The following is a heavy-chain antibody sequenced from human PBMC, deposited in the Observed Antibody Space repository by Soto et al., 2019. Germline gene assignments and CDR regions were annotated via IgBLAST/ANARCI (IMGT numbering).Heavy chain of an antibody. Sequence: SETLSLTCTVSGGSISSYYWSWIRQPPGKGLEWIGYIYYSGSTNYNPSLKSRVTISVDTSKNQFSLKLSSVTAADTAVYYCARHPVYYVVECGYYPPRHMDGWGKGTTVTVAS. J-gene: IGHJ6*03. CDR1: GGSISSYY. CDR3: ARHPVYYVVECGYYPPRHMDG. V-gene: IGHV4-59*08. CDR2: IYYSGST. D-gene: IGHD3-3*01.